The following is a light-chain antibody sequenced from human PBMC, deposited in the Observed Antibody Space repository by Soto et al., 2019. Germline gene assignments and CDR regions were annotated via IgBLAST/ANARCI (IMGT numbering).Light chain of an antibody. J-gene: IGKJ1*01. CDR3: QQSYSTPWT. Sequence: DIQMTQSPSSLSASVGDRVTITCRASQSISSYLNWYRQKPGKAPKFLIYVASSLQSGVPSRFSGSGSGTDFTLTISSLQPEDFATYYCQQSYSTPWTFGQGTKVDIK. CDR2: VAS. CDR1: QSISSY. V-gene: IGKV1-39*01.